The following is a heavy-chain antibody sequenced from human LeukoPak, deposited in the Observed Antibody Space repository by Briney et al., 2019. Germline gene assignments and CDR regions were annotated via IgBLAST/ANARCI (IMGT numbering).Heavy chain of an antibody. J-gene: IGHJ3*02. D-gene: IGHD3-10*01. V-gene: IGHV1-8*01. CDR2: MNPNSGNT. Sequence: ASVKVSCKASGYTFTSYDINWVRQATGQGLEWMGWMNPNSGNTGYAQKFQGRVTMTRNTSISTAYMELSSLRSEDTAVYYCVRAKVITKVGAFDIWGQGTMVTVSS. CDR1: GYTFTSYD. CDR3: VRAKVITKVGAFDI.